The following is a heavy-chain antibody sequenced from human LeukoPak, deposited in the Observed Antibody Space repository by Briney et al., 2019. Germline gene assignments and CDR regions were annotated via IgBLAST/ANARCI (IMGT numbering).Heavy chain of an antibody. CDR1: GGSFIGYY. CDR2: INHSGST. Sequence: SETLSLTCAVYGGSFIGYYWSWIRQPPGKGLEWIGEINHSGSTNYNPSLKSRVTISVDTSKNQFSLKLSSVTAADTAVYYCARDLRNYAFWFDPWGQGTLVTVSS. CDR3: ARDLRNYAFWFDP. J-gene: IGHJ5*02. V-gene: IGHV4-34*01. D-gene: IGHD1-7*01.